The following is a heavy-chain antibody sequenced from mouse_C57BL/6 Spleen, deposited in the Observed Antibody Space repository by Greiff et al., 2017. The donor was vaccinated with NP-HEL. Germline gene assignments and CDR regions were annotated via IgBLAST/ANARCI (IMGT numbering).Heavy chain of an antibody. D-gene: IGHD2-3*01. CDR3: ARGVYDLYYYSMDY. Sequence: EVHLVESGGGLVKPGGSLKLSCAASGFTFSSYAMSWVRQTPEKRLEWVATISDGGSYTYYPDNVKGRFTISRDNAKNNLYLQMSHLKSENTAMYYCARGVYDLYYYSMDYWGQGTSVTVSS. CDR2: ISDGGSYT. V-gene: IGHV5-4*01. CDR1: GFTFSSYA. J-gene: IGHJ4*01.